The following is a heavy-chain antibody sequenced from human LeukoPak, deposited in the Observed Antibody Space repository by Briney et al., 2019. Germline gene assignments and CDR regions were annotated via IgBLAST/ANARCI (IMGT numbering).Heavy chain of an antibody. V-gene: IGHV3-53*01. CDR2: IYSGGST. CDR3: AREIIQLPGYFDY. CDR1: GFTVSSNY. D-gene: IGHD5-18*01. Sequence: TGGSLRLSCAASGFTVSSNYMSWVRQAPGKGLEWVSVIYSGGSTYYADSVKGRFTISRDNSKNTLYLQMNSLRAEDTAAYYCAREIIQLPGYFDYWGQGTLVTVSS. J-gene: IGHJ4*02.